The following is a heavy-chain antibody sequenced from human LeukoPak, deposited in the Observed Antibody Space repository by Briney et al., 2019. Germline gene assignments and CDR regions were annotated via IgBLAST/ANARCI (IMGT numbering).Heavy chain of an antibody. D-gene: IGHD3-9*01. CDR2: ISSSGTYI. J-gene: IGHJ4*02. CDR1: GFTFSIYA. Sequence: GGSLRLSCAASGFTFSIYAMSWVRQAPGKGLEWVSSISSSGTYIYYADSVEGRFAIARDNAENSLYLQMNSLRAEDTAVYYCARSAPSYDILTGYHYYFDYWGQGTLVTVSS. V-gene: IGHV3-21*01. CDR3: ARSAPSYDILTGYHYYFDY.